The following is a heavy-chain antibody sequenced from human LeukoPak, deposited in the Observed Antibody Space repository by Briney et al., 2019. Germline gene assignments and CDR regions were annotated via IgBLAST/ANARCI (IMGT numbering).Heavy chain of an antibody. D-gene: IGHD3-22*01. Sequence: ASETLSLTCTVSGGSISSYYWSWIRQPPGKGLKWIGYIYYSGSTNYNPSLKSRVTISVDTSKNQFSLKLSSVTAADTAVYYCARGVSYYDSSGYYNEYFQHWGQGTLVTVSS. V-gene: IGHV4-59*08. CDR2: IYYSGST. CDR1: GGSISSYY. CDR3: ARGVSYYDSSGYYNEYFQH. J-gene: IGHJ1*01.